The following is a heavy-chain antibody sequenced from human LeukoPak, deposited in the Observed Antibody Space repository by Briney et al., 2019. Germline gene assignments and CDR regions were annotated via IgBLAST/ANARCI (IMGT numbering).Heavy chain of an antibody. CDR2: INPNSGDT. V-gene: IGHV1-2*02. D-gene: IGHD3-10*01. J-gene: IGHJ6*03. CDR1: GYTFTSYD. CDR3: ASYRGSSGYYYYMDV. Sequence: ASVKVSCKASGYTFTSYDINWVRQATGQGLEWMGWINPNSGDTNYAQKFQGRVTMTRDTTTSTAYMELSSLRSDDTAVYYCASYRGSSGYYYYMDVWGKGTTVTVSS.